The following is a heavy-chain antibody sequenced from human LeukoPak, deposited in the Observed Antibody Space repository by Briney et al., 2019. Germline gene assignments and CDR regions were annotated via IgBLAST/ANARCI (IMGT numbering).Heavy chain of an antibody. CDR2: INPNCGGT. J-gene: IGHJ4*02. D-gene: IGHD5-24*01. Sequence: ASVKVSCKASGYTFTDFGIIWVRQAPGQGLEWMGWINPNCGGTNYAQKFQGRVTMTRDTSISTAYMELSRLRSDDTAVYYCARGEMWAADYWGQGTLVTVSS. CDR3: ARGEMWAADY. CDR1: GYTFTDFG. V-gene: IGHV1-2*02.